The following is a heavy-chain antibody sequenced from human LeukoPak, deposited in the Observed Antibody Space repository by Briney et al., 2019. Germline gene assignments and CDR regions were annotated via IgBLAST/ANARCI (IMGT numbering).Heavy chain of an antibody. CDR2: IYYSGST. V-gene: IGHV4-39*07. CDR1: GGSISSSSYY. J-gene: IGHJ4*02. Sequence: SETLSLTCTVSGGSISSSSYYWGWIRQPPGKGLEWIGSIYYSGSTYYNPSLKSRVTISVDTSKNQFSLKLSSVTAADTAVYYCASRYSSSARYYFDYWGQGTLVTVSS. D-gene: IGHD6-6*01. CDR3: ASRYSSSARYYFDY.